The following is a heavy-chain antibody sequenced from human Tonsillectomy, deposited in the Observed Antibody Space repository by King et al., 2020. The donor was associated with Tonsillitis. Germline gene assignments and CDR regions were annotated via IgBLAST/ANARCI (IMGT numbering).Heavy chain of an antibody. D-gene: IGHD1-14*01. J-gene: IGHJ6*02. Sequence: VQLQESGPGLVKPSQTLSLTCTVSGGSISSGGYYWSWIRQHPGKGLEGIGDIFYSGNTYYNPSLKSRITMSVDTSKNQFSLKLSSVTAADTAVYYCAREVIGIEGADVWGQGTTVTVSS. V-gene: IGHV4-31*03. CDR2: IFYSGNT. CDR3: AREVIGIEGADV. CDR1: GGSISSGGYY.